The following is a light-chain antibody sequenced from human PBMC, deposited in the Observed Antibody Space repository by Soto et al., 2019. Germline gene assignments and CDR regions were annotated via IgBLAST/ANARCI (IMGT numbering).Light chain of an antibody. Sequence: DIQMTQSPSSVSASVGDRVTITCRASQGISSWLAWYQQKPGKAPKLLIYAASSLQSGVLSRCSGSGPGTDFTLPISRLQPEDFAPDYCQQANSFLPLTFGGGTKVEIK. J-gene: IGKJ4*01. V-gene: IGKV1-12*01. CDR2: AAS. CDR1: QGISSW. CDR3: QQANSFLPLT.